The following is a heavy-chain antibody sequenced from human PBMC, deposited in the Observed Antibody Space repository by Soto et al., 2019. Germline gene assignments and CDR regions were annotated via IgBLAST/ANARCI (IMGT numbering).Heavy chain of an antibody. D-gene: IGHD1-1*01. CDR2: SSGFNGNT. CDR3: ARASAYRNHWSFDN. J-gene: IGHJ4*02. V-gene: IGHV1-18*01. Sequence: ASVKVSCKASGYTFSRYGISWVREARGQGLEWMGWSSGFNGNTKESEKLQGRVTLTTDTAANTAHMELRGLRSDDTAVYYCARASAYRNHWSFDNWGQGDVITVSS. CDR1: GYTFSRYG.